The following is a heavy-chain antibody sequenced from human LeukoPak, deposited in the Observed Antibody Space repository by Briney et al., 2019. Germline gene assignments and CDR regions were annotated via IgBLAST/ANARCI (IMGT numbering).Heavy chain of an antibody. CDR1: GYSFTSYG. D-gene: IGHD2-2*01. CDR2: INAGNGNT. Sequence: ASVKVSCKASGYSFTSYGITWVRQAPGQGLEWMGWINAGNGNTKYSQKFQGRVTITRDTSASTAYMELSSLRSEDTAVYYCAKYCSSTSCHFGLDYWGQGTLVTVSS. V-gene: IGHV1-18*01. CDR3: AKYCSSTSCHFGLDY. J-gene: IGHJ4*02.